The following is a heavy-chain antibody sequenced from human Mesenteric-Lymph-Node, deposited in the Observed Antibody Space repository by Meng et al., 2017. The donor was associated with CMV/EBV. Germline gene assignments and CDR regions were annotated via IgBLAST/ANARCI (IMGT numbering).Heavy chain of an antibody. J-gene: IGHJ6*02. Sequence: GESLKISCAASGSTFSSFAMHWVRQAPGKGLEWVTTISYDGRNKYYADSVEGRFTISRDDPKNTVYLQMSSLTGDDTAVYYCARGDDYSGYGMDVWGQGSTVTVSS. CDR3: ARGDDYSGYGMDV. D-gene: IGHD5-12*01. V-gene: IGHV3-30*04. CDR1: GSTFSSFA. CDR2: ISYDGRNK.